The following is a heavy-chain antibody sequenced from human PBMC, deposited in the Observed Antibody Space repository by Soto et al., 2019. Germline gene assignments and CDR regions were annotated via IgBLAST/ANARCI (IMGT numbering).Heavy chain of an antibody. D-gene: IGHD4-17*01. CDR3: ARDPLYDYGDLSHVFDI. CDR2: IYHTGST. V-gene: IGHV4-30-4*02. J-gene: IGHJ3*02. Sequence: SDTLSLASTVAGCSIIRGGYYWSGSRQPPGKGLEWIGFIYHTGSTYYSPSLKNRVAISVDTSKNQFSLKLSSVTAADTAVYFCARDPLYDYGDLSHVFDIWGKGTMVT. CDR1: GCSIIRGGYY.